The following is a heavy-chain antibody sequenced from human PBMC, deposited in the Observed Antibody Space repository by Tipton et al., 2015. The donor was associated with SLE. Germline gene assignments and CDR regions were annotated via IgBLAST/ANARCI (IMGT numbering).Heavy chain of an antibody. J-gene: IGHJ4*02. CDR2: VYQSGTT. V-gene: IGHV4-59*01. D-gene: IGHD2-8*01. CDR3: ARHDVNSAMAIDY. Sequence: TLSLTCTVSGDSISSFHWSWIRQPPGKGLEWLGGVYQSGTTNSNPSLKSRVTISVDTSKNQFSLKVSSVTAADTAVYYCARHDVNSAMAIDYWGRGTLVTVSS. CDR1: GDSISSFH.